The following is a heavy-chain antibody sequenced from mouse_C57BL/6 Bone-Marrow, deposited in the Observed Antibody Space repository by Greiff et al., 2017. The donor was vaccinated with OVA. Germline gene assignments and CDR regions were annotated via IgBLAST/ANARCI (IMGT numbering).Heavy chain of an antibody. D-gene: IGHD4-1*01. V-gene: IGHV1-55*01. CDR1: GYTFTSYW. CDR2: IYPGSGST. J-gene: IGHJ2*01. Sequence: QVQLQQPGAELVKPGASVKMSCKASGYTFTSYWITWVKQRPGQGLEWIGDIYPGSGSTNYNEKFKSKATLTVDTSSSTAYMQLSSLTSEDSAVYYCAREGLNWEGGYFDYWGQGTTLTVSS. CDR3: AREGLNWEGGYFDY.